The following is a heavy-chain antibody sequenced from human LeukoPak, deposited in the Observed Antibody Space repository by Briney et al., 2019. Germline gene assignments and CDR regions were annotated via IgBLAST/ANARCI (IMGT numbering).Heavy chain of an antibody. CDR2: IYHSGST. CDR3: ARHSLSGPFDY. D-gene: IGHD5-12*01. V-gene: IGHV4-34*01. Sequence: KSSETLSLTCAVYGGSFSGYYWSWIRQPPGKGLEWIGSIYHSGSTNYNPSLKSRVTISVDTSKNQFSLKLSSVTAADTAVYYCARHSLSGPFDYWGQGTLVTVSS. J-gene: IGHJ4*02. CDR1: GGSFSGYY.